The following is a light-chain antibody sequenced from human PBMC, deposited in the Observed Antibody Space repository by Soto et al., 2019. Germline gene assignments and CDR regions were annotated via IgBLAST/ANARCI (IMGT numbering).Light chain of an antibody. CDR1: QTISTY. CDR2: AAS. J-gene: IGKJ4*01. V-gene: IGKV1-39*01. CDR3: QQSYSTPLT. Sequence: DIQMTQSPSSLSASIGDRVTIPCRASQTISTYVNWYQQKPGQAPKLLIYAASSLERGVPSRFSGSGSGTDFTLTISSLQPEDFATYFCQQSYSTPLTFGGGTKVEIK.